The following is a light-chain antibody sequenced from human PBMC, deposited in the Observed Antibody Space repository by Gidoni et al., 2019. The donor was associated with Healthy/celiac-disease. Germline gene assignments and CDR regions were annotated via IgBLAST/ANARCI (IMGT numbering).Light chain of an antibody. CDR3: QQYDNLLFT. CDR1: QDISNY. CDR2: DAS. J-gene: IGKJ3*01. V-gene: IGKV1-33*01. Sequence: DIQMTQSPSSLSASVGDRVTITCQASQDISNYLNWYQQKPGKAPKLLIYDASNLEPGVPSRFSGGGAGTDFTFTISSLQPDDIATYYCQQYDNLLFTFGPGTKVDIK.